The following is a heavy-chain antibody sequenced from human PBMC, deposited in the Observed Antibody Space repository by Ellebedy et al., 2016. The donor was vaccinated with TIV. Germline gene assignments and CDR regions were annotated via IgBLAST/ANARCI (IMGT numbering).Heavy chain of an antibody. Sequence: PGGSLRLSCAASGFTFSSYAMSWVRQAPGKGLEWVSSISGSGGSTYYADSVKGRFTISRDNSKNTLYLQMTSLRAEDTAVYYCAKDYSGLRGLDVWGQGTTVTVSS. V-gene: IGHV3-23*01. CDR3: AKDYSGLRGLDV. J-gene: IGHJ6*02. D-gene: IGHD5-12*01. CDR1: GFTFSSYA. CDR2: ISGSGGST.